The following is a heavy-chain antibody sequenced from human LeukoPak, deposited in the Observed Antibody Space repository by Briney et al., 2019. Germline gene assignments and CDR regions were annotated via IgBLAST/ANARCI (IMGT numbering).Heavy chain of an antibody. J-gene: IGHJ4*02. CDR3: ANIGGGNSDYFDY. V-gene: IGHV1-46*01. Sequence: ASVKVSCKASGYTFTSYYMHWVRQAPGQGLEWMGLINPTGGSTGYAQKFQGRVTMTRDMSTSTDYMELSSLRSEDTAIYYCANIGGGNSDYFDYWGQGTLVTVSS. D-gene: IGHD4-23*01. CDR2: INPTGGST. CDR1: GYTFTSYY.